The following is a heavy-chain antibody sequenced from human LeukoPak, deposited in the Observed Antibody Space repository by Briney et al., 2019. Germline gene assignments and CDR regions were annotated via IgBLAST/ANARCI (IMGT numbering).Heavy chain of an antibody. D-gene: IGHD6-13*01. V-gene: IGHV1-46*01. CDR3: ARDPGYSSSPFFDS. J-gene: IGHJ5*01. CDR1: GYSFTTYY. CDR2: INPSGGST. Sequence: ASVKVSCKTSGYSFTTYYMHWVRQAPGQGLEWMGIINPSGGSTSYAQKLQGRVTMTTDTSTSTAYMELRSLRSDDTAVYYCARDPGYSSSPFFDSWGQGTLVTVSS.